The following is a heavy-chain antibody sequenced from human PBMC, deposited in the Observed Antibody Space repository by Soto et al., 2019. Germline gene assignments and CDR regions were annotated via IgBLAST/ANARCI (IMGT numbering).Heavy chain of an antibody. CDR1: GFTFSSYA. D-gene: IGHD2-21*02. J-gene: IGHJ4*02. CDR3: AKGGSPPPYGGNSAFDD. V-gene: IGHV3-23*01. Sequence: GGSLRLSCAASGFTFSSYAMSWVRQAPGKGLEWVSAISGSGGSTYYADSVKGRFTISRDNSKNTLYLQMNSLRAEDADVYYCAKGGSPPPYGGNSAFDDWGQGTLVTVSS. CDR2: ISGSGGST.